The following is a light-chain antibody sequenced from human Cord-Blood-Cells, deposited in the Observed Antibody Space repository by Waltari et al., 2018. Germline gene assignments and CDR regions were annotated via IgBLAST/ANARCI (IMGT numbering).Light chain of an antibody. CDR1: KLGDKY. CDR2: QDS. CDR3: QAWDSSTAWV. Sequence: SYELTQPPSVSVSPGQTASITCPGDKLGDKYACWHQQKPGQSPVLVIYQDSKRPSGIPERFSGSNAGNTATLTISGTQAMDEADYYCQAWDSSTAWVFGGGTKLTVL. J-gene: IGLJ3*02. V-gene: IGLV3-1*01.